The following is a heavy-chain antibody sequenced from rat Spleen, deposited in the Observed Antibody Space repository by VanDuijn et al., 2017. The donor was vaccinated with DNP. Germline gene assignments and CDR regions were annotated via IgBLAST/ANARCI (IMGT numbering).Heavy chain of an antibody. J-gene: IGHJ2*01. V-gene: IGHV3-1*01. CDR2: IGYSGST. D-gene: IGHD4-1*01. Sequence: EVQLQESGPGLVKPSQSLSLTCSVTGFSITSNYWAWIRKLPGNKMEWIGHIGYSGSTTYNPSLKSRISITRDTSKNQFFLQLNSVTTEDTATYYCVRWVRALDYWGQGVMVTVSS. CDR1: GFSITSNY. CDR3: VRWVRALDY.